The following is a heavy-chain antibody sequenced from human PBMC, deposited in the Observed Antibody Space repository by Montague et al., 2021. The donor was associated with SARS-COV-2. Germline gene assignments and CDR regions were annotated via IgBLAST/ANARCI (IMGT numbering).Heavy chain of an antibody. V-gene: IGHV3-48*04. J-gene: IGHJ1*01. CDR3: ADYGDTEPFQH. CDR2: ISRSSRTI. CDR1: GFTFGSYG. Sequence: SLRLSCAASGFTFGSYGMNWVRQAPGKGLEWVSYISRSSRTISYADSVKGRITISRDNAKNSLYLQMNSLRAEDTAVYYCADYGDTEPFQHWGQGTLVTVSS. D-gene: IGHD4-17*01.